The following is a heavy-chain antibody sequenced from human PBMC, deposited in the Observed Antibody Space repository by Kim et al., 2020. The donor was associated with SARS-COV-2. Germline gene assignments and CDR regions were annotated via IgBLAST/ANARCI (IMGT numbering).Heavy chain of an antibody. J-gene: IGHJ4*02. CDR2: ISAYNGNT. CDR1: GYTFTSYG. D-gene: IGHD3-9*01. V-gene: IGHV1-18*01. Sequence: ASVKVSCKASGYTFTSYGISWVRQAPGQGLEWMGWISAYNGNTNYAQKLQGRVTMTTDTSTSTAYMELRSLRSDDTAVYYCARGGFYDIFSATLDYWGQGTLVTVSS. CDR3: ARGGFYDIFSATLDY.